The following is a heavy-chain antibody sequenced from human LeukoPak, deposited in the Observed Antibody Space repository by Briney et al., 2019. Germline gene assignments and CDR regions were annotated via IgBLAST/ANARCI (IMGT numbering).Heavy chain of an antibody. CDR1: GFTFSSYS. CDR3: AKDRMASFDYGDHGGNFDY. D-gene: IGHD4-17*01. CDR2: ISGSGGST. V-gene: IGHV3-23*01. J-gene: IGHJ4*02. Sequence: PGGSLRLSCAASGFTFSSYSMNWVRQAPGKGLEWVSAISGSGGSTYYADSVKGRFTISRDNSKNTLYLQMNSLRAEDTAVYYCAKDRMASFDYGDHGGNFDYWGQGTLVTVSS.